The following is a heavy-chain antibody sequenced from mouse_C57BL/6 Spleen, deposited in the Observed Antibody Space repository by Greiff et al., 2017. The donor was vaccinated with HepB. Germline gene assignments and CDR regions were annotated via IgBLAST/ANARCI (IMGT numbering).Heavy chain of an antibody. J-gene: IGHJ4*01. CDR1: GYTFTSYW. D-gene: IGHD1-1*01. CDR3: ARGGKTDYGSSYGAMDY. CDR2: IDPSDSYT. Sequence: VQLQQPGAELVMPGASVKLSCKASGYTFTSYWMHWVKQRPGQGLEWIGEIDPSDSYTNYNQKFKGKSTLTVDKSSSTAYMQLSSLTSEDSAVYYCARGGKTDYGSSYGAMDYWGQGTSVTVSS. V-gene: IGHV1-69*01.